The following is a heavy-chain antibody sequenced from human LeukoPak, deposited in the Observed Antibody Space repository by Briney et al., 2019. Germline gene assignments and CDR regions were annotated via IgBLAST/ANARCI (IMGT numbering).Heavy chain of an antibody. CDR3: ARGRVWLELRSRGLFDY. V-gene: IGHV4-34*01. CDR1: GGSFSGYY. J-gene: IGHJ4*02. Sequence: SETLSLTCAVYGGSFSGYYWSWIRQPPGKGLEWIGEINHSGSTNYNRSLKSRVTISVYTSKNQYSLKLSSVTAADTAVYYCARGRVWLELRSRGLFDYWGQGTLVTVSS. CDR2: INHSGST. D-gene: IGHD1-7*01.